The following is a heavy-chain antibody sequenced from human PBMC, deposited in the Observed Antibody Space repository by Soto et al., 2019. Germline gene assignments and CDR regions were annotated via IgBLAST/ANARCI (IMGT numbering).Heavy chain of an antibody. CDR2: INPSGGST. CDR1: GYTFTSYY. J-gene: IGHJ6*02. V-gene: IGHV1-46*01. CDR3: ARDLRVENPPYYYYGMDV. Sequence: ASVKVSCKASGYTFTSYYMHWVRQAPGQGLEWMGIINPSGGSTSYAQKFQGRVTMTRDTSTSTVYMELSSLRSEDTAVYYCARDLRVENPPYYYYGMDVWGQGTTVTVSS.